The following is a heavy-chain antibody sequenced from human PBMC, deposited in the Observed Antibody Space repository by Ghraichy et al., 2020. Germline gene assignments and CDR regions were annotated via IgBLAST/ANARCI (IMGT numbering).Heavy chain of an antibody. Sequence: SETLSLTCTVSGGSISSYYWSWIRQPPGKGLEWIGYIYYSGSTNYNPSLKSRVTISVDTSKNQFSLKLSSVTAVDTAVYYCARGVSSPMVRGVSTFHYWCQGTLVTVSS. D-gene: IGHD3-10*01. J-gene: IGHJ4*02. CDR2: IYYSGST. V-gene: IGHV4-59*01. CDR1: GGSISSYY. CDR3: ARGVSSPMVRGVSTFHY.